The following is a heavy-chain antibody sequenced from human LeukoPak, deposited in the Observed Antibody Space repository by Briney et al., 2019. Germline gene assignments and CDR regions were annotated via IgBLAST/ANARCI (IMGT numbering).Heavy chain of an antibody. D-gene: IGHD5-18*01. Sequence: GGSLRLSCAASGFTFSGYWMSWVRQAPGKGLEWVANIKQDGSEKYYVDSVKGRFTISRDNAKNSLYLQMNSLRAEDTAVYYCARDVEYSYGYEYYYYGMDVWGQGTTVTVSS. CDR1: GFTFSGYW. V-gene: IGHV3-7*01. J-gene: IGHJ6*02. CDR2: IKQDGSEK. CDR3: ARDVEYSYGYEYYYYGMDV.